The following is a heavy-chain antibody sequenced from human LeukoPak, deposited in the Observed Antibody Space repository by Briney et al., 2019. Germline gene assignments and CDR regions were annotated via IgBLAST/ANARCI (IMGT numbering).Heavy chain of an antibody. CDR1: DGSITSDY. CDR3: AKHQRDSSGYHYFDD. Sequence: SETLSLTYSVSDGSITSDYWSWIRQPPGQGLEWIGYISYSGSAFYNPSLKSRVTLSVDTSKKQFALRLSSVTAADTPVYYCAKHQRDSSGYHYFDDWGKGTLVTVSS. J-gene: IGHJ4*02. D-gene: IGHD3-22*01. V-gene: IGHV4-59*08. CDR2: ISYSGSA.